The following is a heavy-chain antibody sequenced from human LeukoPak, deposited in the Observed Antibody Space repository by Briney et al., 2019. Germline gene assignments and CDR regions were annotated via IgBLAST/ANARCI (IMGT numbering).Heavy chain of an antibody. J-gene: IGHJ4*02. CDR1: GGTFSSYA. D-gene: IGHD6-19*01. Sequence: SVKVSCKASGGTFSSYAISWVRQAPGQGLEWMGGIIPIFGTANYAQKFQGRVTITADESTSTAYMELSSLRSEDTAVYYCARGWMSGYSSGWYSYWGQGTLVTVSS. CDR3: ARGWMSGYSSGWYSY. CDR2: IIPIFGTA. V-gene: IGHV1-69*13.